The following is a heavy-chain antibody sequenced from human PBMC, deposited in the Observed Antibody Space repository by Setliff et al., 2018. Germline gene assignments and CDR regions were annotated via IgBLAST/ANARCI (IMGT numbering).Heavy chain of an antibody. Sequence: GASVKVSCKDSGYTFSTYGISWVRQAPGQGLEWMGWISAYNGNTNYAQRFQGRVTMTTDTSTSTAYMELRSLRSEDTAVYYCARAFHYYDPIGSYHMDVWGKGTTVTVSS. D-gene: IGHD3-22*01. V-gene: IGHV1-18*01. CDR3: ARAFHYYDPIGSYHMDV. CDR1: GYTFSTYG. J-gene: IGHJ6*03. CDR2: ISAYNGNT.